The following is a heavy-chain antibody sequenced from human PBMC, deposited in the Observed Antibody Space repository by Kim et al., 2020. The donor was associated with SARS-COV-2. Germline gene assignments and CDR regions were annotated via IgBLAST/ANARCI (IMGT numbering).Heavy chain of an antibody. CDR1: GFTFGDYA. CDR2: IRSKAYGGTT. D-gene: IGHD2-2*01. V-gene: IGHV3-49*04. Sequence: GGSLRLSCTASGFTFGDYAMSWVRQAPGKGLEWEGFIRSKAYGGTTEYAASVKGRFTISRDDSKSIAYLQMNSLKTEDTAVYYCTSPGGCSSTSCYEVDYWGQGTLVTVSS. J-gene: IGHJ4*02. CDR3: TSPGGCSSTSCYEVDY.